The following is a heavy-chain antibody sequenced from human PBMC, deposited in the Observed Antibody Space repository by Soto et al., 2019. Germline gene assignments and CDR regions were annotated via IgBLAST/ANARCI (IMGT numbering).Heavy chain of an antibody. CDR1: GYSFTSYW. Sequence: PGESLKISCKGSGYSFTSYWIGWVRQMPGKGLEWMGIIYPSDSDTRYSPSFQGQVTISADKSISTAYLQWSSLKASDTAMYYCARHVKGYCSSTSCYFNYYMDVWGKGTTVTVSS. CDR2: IYPSDSDT. CDR3: ARHVKGYCSSTSCYFNYYMDV. D-gene: IGHD2-2*01. J-gene: IGHJ6*03. V-gene: IGHV5-51*01.